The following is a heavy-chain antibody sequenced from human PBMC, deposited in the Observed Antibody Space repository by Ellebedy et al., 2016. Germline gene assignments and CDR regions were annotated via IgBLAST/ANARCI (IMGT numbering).Heavy chain of an antibody. V-gene: IGHV4-34*01. CDR1: GGSFSGYY. D-gene: IGHD3-10*01. CDR3: ARDGGSYNSGSSPGGDFDY. Sequence: SQTLSLTCXVYGGSFSGYYWSWIRQPPGKGLEWIGEINHSGITKSIPSLKSRVTMSLHTPKNQFSLKLTSVTAADTALYYCARDGGSYNSGSSPGGDFDYWGQGTLVIVSS. J-gene: IGHJ4*02. CDR2: INHSGIT.